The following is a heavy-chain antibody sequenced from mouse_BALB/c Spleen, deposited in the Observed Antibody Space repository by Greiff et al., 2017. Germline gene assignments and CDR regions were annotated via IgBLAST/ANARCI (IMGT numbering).Heavy chain of an antibody. CDR3: ARNYRSYY. CDR2: ISSGGSYT. CDR1: GFTFSSYA. V-gene: IGHV5-9-3*01. J-gene: IGHJ2*01. Sequence: EVKLEESGGGLVKPGGSLKLSCAASGFTFSSYAMSWVRQTPEKRLEWVATISSGGSYTYYPDSVKGRFTISRDNAKNTLYLQMSSLRSEDTAMYYCARNYRSYYWGQGTTLTVSS. D-gene: IGHD2-14*01.